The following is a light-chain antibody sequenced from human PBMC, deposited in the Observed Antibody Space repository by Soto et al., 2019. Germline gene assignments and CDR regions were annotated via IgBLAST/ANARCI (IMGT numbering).Light chain of an antibody. CDR2: GAS. J-gene: IGKJ5*01. Sequence: EIVMTQSPATLSLSPGERATLSCRASQSVSSNLAWYQQKAGQAPRILIHGASTRATGLPARFSGSGSGTEFTLTISSLESEDFAVYYCQQYNNWPITFGQGTRLEIK. CDR1: QSVSSN. V-gene: IGKV3-15*01. CDR3: QQYNNWPIT.